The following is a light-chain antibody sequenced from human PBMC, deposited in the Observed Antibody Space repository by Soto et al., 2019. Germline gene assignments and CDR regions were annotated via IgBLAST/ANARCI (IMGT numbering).Light chain of an antibody. CDR1: SSDVGGYNY. V-gene: IGLV2-14*01. CDR2: DVS. J-gene: IGLJ1*01. Sequence: QSVLTHPASVSGSPGQSITISCTGTSSDVGGYNYVSWYQQHPSKAPKLMIYDVSNRPSGVSNRFSGSKSGNTASLTISGLQAEDEADYYCSSYTSSSTLVFGTGTKVTVL. CDR3: SSYTSSSTLV.